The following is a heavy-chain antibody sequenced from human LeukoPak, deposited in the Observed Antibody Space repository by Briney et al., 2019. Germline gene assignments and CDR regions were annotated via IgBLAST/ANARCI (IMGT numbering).Heavy chain of an antibody. CDR2: IYYSGST. D-gene: IGHD2-2*01. CDR3: ARGVVPAATDWYFDL. J-gene: IGHJ2*01. CDR1: GVSISSYY. Sequence: SETLSLTCTVSGVSISSYYWSWIRQPPGKGLEWIGYIYYSGSTNYNPSLKSRVTISVDTSKNQFSLKLSSVPAADTAVYYCARGVVPAATDWYFDLWGRGTLVTVSS. V-gene: IGHV4-59*08.